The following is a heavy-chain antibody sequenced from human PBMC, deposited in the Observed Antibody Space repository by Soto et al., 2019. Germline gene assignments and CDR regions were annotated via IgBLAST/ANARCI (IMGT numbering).Heavy chain of an antibody. CDR1: GYTFTSYA. J-gene: IGHJ3*02. CDR2: INAGNGNT. V-gene: IGHV1-3*01. Sequence: QVQPVQSGAEVKKPGASVKVSCKASGYTFTSYAMHWVRQAPGQRLEWMGWINAGNGNTKYSQKFQGRVTITRDTSASTAYMELSSLRSEDTAVYYCARDVGGTGAFDIWGQGTMVTVSS. D-gene: IGHD1-26*01. CDR3: ARDVGGTGAFDI.